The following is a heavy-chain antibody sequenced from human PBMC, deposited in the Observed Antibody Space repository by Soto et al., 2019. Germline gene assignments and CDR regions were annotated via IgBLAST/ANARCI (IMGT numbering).Heavy chain of an antibody. V-gene: IGHV3-23*01. CDR1: GFTFSSYA. D-gene: IGHD2-8*01. CDR2: ISGSGGST. Sequence: GGSLRLSCAASGFTFSSYAMSWVRQAPGKGLEWVSAISGSGGSTYYADSVKGRFTISRDNSKNTLYLQMNSLRAEDTAVYYCAKVLSPGYCTNCVCYFAFDIWGQGTMVTVSS. CDR3: AKVLSPGYCTNCVCYFAFDI. J-gene: IGHJ3*02.